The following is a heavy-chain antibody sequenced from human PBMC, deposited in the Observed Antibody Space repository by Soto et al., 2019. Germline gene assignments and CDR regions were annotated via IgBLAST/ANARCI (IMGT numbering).Heavy chain of an antibody. V-gene: IGHV4-39*07. CDR1: GGSISSGDDY. Sequence: SETLSLTCTVSGGSISSGDDYWSWIRQPPGKGLEWIGEINHSGSTNYNPSLKSRVTISVDTSKNQFSLKLSSVTAADTAVYYCVCSGSPTGGAYSSSWPNWFDPWGQGTLVTVSS. J-gene: IGHJ5*02. CDR2: INHSGST. D-gene: IGHD6-13*01. CDR3: VCSGSPTGGAYSSSWPNWFDP.